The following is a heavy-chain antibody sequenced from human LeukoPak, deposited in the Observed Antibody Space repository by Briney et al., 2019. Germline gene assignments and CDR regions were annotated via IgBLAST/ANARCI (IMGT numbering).Heavy chain of an antibody. CDR3: ARTSGSYYILPPDY. Sequence: SETLSLTCTVSGGSISSSGYYWSWIRQLPGKGLEWIGYIYYSGSTNYNPSLKSRVTISVDTSKNQFSLKLSSVTAADTAVYYCARTSGSYYILPPDYWGQGTLVTVSS. V-gene: IGHV4-61*08. CDR1: GGSISSSGYY. J-gene: IGHJ4*02. CDR2: IYYSGST. D-gene: IGHD1-26*01.